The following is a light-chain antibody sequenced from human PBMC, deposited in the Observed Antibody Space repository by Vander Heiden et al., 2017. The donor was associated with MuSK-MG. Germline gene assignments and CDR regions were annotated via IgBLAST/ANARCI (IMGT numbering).Light chain of an antibody. CDR1: SSNIGSNY. J-gene: IGLJ2*01. V-gene: IGLV1-47*01. CDR3: AAWDDSLSGVV. Sequence: PSSSVPPSLRLTFSCSGRSSNIGSNYVYWYQQLPGTAPKLLIYRNNQRPSGVPDRFSGSKSGTSASLAIGGLRYEDEADYYCAAWDDSLSGVVFGGGTKLTVL. CDR2: RNN.